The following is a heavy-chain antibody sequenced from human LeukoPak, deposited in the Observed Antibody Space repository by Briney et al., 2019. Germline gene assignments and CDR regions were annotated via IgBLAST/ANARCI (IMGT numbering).Heavy chain of an antibody. V-gene: IGHV4-30-2*01. D-gene: IGHD2-2*01. Sequence: PSQTLSLTCAVSGGSISSGGYSWSWIRQPPGKGLEWIGYIYHSGSTNYNPSLKSRVTISVDTSKNQFSLKLSSVTAADTAVYYCARGYERCQLLSNGCYGMDVWGQGTTVTVSS. J-gene: IGHJ6*02. CDR2: IYHSGST. CDR1: GGSISSGGYS. CDR3: ARGYERCQLLSNGCYGMDV.